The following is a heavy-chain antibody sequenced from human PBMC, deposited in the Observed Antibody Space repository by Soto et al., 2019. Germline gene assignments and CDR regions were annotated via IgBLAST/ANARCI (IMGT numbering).Heavy chain of an antibody. J-gene: IGHJ4*02. CDR2: INSDGSST. V-gene: IGHV3-74*01. CDR3: AREGVGYSYGNFDY. Sequence: EVQLVESGGGLVQPGGSLRLSCAVSGFTFRSYWMHWVRQAPGKGLLWVSRINSDGSSTNYADSVKGRFTVSRDNAKSTLYLQMNSLRAEDTAVYYCAREGVGYSYGNFDYWGQGTLVTVSS. D-gene: IGHD5-18*01. CDR1: GFTFRSYW.